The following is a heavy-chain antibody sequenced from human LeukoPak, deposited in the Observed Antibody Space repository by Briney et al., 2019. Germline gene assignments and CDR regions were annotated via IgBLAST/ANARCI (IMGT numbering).Heavy chain of an antibody. V-gene: IGHV3-49*03. J-gene: IGHJ5*02. Sequence: PGGSLRLSCTASGFTFGDYAMSWFRQAPGKGLEWVGFIRSKAYGGTTEYAASVKGRFTISRDDSKSIAYLQMNSLRAEDTAVYYCARDQSSVAGTTYNWFDPWGQGTLVTVSS. CDR1: GFTFGDYA. CDR3: ARDQSSVAGTTYNWFDP. D-gene: IGHD6-19*01. CDR2: IRSKAYGGTT.